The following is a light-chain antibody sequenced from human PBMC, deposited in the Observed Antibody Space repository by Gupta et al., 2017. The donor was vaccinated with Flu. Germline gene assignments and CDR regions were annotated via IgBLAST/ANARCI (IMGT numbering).Light chain of an antibody. J-gene: IGKJ1*01. V-gene: IGKV3-20*01. Sequence: EIVLTQSPGTLSLPPGERATLSCRASQNVYNNYLAWYQQKPGQAPRLLIYAASSRLTGIPDRFSGSGSGTDFTLTISRLEPEDFAVYYCQQGSSSPTFGQGTKVEIK. CDR3: QQGSSSPT. CDR1: QNVYNNY. CDR2: AAS.